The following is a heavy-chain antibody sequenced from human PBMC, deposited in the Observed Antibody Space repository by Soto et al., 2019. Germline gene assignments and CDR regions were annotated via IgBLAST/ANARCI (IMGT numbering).Heavy chain of an antibody. CDR2: SSNSGTFT. V-gene: IGHV3-11*03. D-gene: IGHD3-10*02. CDR3: ARSGDNYNVLDY. CDR1: GFSISDHY. J-gene: IGHJ4*02. Sequence: GGSLRLSCAASGFSISDHYMSWIRQAPGKGLEWVSYSSNSGTFTKYADSVKGRFSISRDNAKNSLYLEINSLRGEDTAIYYCARSGDNYNVLDYWGQGTPVTVSS.